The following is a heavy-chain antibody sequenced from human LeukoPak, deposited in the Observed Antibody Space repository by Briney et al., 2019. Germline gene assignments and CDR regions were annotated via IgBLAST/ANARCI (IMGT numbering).Heavy chain of an antibody. V-gene: IGHV4-39*07. CDR3: ARAQKWLPYYFDS. Sequence: SETLSLTCTVSGGSIGSSSYYWGWIRQPPGKGLEWIGSIYYSGSTYYNPSLKSRVTISVDKSKNQFSLKLSSVTAADTAVYYCARAQKWLPYYFDSWGQGTLVTVSS. D-gene: IGHD6-19*01. CDR1: GGSIGSSSYY. J-gene: IGHJ4*02. CDR2: IYYSGST.